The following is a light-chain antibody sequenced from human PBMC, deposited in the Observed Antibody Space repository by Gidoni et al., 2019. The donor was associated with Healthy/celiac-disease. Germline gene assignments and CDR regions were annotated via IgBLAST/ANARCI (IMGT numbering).Light chain of an antibody. V-gene: IGKV1-5*01. J-gene: IGKJ4*01. CDR2: DAS. CDR3: QQYNSYLSLT. Sequence: DIQMTQSPSTLSASVGDRVTIPCRASQSISSWLGWYQQKPGKAPKPLTYDASSLESGVPSRFSGSGSGTEFTLTISSLQPDDFATYCCQQYNSYLSLTFGGGTKVEIK. CDR1: QSISSW.